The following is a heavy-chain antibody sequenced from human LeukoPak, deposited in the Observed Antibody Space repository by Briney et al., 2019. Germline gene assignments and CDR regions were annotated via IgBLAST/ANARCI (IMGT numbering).Heavy chain of an antibody. J-gene: IGHJ4*02. CDR3: ARDTTAETATPVDY. CDR1: GFSFRRYA. Sequence: GGSLRLSCSASGFSFRRYAMSWVRQAPGKGLEWVTSIIASGDTTYYVDSVKGRFTISRDNSKNTLDLQMNSLRAEDTAVYYCARDTTAETATPVDYWGQGTLVTVSS. CDR2: IIASGDTT. D-gene: IGHD5-24*01. V-gene: IGHV3-23*01.